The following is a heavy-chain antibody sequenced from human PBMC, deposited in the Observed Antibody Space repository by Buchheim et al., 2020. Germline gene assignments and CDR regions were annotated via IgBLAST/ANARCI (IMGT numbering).Heavy chain of an antibody. CDR3: SRWLKLKGIDL. J-gene: IGHJ6*02. CDR2: FRIEGNNYAT. CDR1: GFALTDSH. V-gene: IGHV3-73*01. Sequence: EEQLVQSGGGLVQPGGSLKLSCAASGFALTDSHVHWVRQASGKGLEWVGRFRIEGNNYATEYAASVKGRFTISRVETKTTAYLQMNSLKTEDTAVYYCSRWLKLKGIDLWGQGTT. D-gene: IGHD5-24*01.